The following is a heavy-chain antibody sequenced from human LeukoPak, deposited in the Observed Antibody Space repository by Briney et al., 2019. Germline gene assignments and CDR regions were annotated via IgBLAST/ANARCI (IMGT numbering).Heavy chain of an antibody. J-gene: IGHJ6*04. Sequence: PGGSLRLSCAASGFTFSSYEMNWVRQAPGKGLGWVSYISSSGSTIYYADSVKGRFTISRDNAKNSLYLQMNSLRAEDTAVYYCAREATGANLGYFDWLIYYYGMDVWGKGTTVTVSS. V-gene: IGHV3-48*03. CDR3: AREATGANLGYFDWLIYYYGMDV. D-gene: IGHD3-9*01. CDR1: GFTFSSYE. CDR2: ISSSGSTI.